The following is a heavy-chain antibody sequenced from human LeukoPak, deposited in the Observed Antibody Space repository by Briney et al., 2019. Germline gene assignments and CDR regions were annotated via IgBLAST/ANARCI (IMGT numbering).Heavy chain of an antibody. J-gene: IGHJ6*02. V-gene: IGHV1-18*01. CDR1: GYTFTSYG. CDR2: ISAYNGNT. Sequence: AASVKVSRKASGYTFTSYGISWVRQAPGQGLEWMGWISAYNGNTNYAQKLQGRVTMTTDTSTSTAYMELRSLRSDDTAVYYCARDDYDSSGYKPYYYYYGMDVWGQGTTVTVSS. CDR3: ARDDYDSSGYKPYYYYYGMDV. D-gene: IGHD3-22*01.